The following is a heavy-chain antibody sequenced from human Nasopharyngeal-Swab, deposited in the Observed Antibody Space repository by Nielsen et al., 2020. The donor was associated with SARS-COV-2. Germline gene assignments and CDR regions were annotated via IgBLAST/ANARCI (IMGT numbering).Heavy chain of an antibody. CDR1: GFIFSASA. CDR3: TTDFYFDY. V-gene: IGHV3-73*01. J-gene: IGHJ4*02. Sequence: GESLKISCAASGFIFSASAIHWVRQASGKGLDWVGLIGDKDHNYATTYAPSVQGSFTIPRDDSKNTAFLQMDSLKTEDTALYYCTTDFYFDYWGQGTLVTVSS. CDR2: IGDKDHNYAT.